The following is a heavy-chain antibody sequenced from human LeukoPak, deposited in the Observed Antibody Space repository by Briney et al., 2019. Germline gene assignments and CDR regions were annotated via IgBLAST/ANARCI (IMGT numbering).Heavy chain of an antibody. Sequence: KPSETLSLTCTVSGVYISSYYWSWIRQPPGKGLDWIGNIYYSGSTKYNPSRKSRVTISVDTSKNHLSLKLSYVTAAATAVFYCARHGNYYDSSGYNYYFDYWGQGTLGTVSS. CDR2: IYYSGST. D-gene: IGHD3-22*01. J-gene: IGHJ4*02. CDR3: ARHGNYYDSSGYNYYFDY. CDR1: GVYISSYY. V-gene: IGHV4-59*08.